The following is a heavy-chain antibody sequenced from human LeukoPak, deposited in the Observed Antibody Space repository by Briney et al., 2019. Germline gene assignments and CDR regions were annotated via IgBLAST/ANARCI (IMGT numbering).Heavy chain of an antibody. J-gene: IGHJ4*02. CDR1: GFTFSSYA. CDR2: INSDGSST. CDR3: ARDYTTAVAGKLLGY. Sequence: PGGSLRLSCAASGFTFSSYAMNWVRQAPGKGLVWVSRINSDGSSTNDADSVKGRFTISRDNAKNTLYLQMNSLRVEDTAVYYCARDYTTAVAGKLLGYWGQGTLVTVSS. V-gene: IGHV3-74*01. D-gene: IGHD6-19*01.